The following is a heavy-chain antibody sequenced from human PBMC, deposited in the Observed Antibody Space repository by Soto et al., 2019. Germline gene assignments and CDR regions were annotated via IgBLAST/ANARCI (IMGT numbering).Heavy chain of an antibody. Sequence: SVKVSCKASGGTFSSYAISWVRQAPGQGLEWMGGIIPIFGTANYAQKFQGRVTITADKSTSTAYMELSSLRSEDTAVYYCASEYSSSYNWFDPWGQGTLVTVSS. CDR2: IIPIFGTA. J-gene: IGHJ5*02. V-gene: IGHV1-69*06. CDR3: ASEYSSSYNWFDP. CDR1: GGTFSSYA. D-gene: IGHD6-6*01.